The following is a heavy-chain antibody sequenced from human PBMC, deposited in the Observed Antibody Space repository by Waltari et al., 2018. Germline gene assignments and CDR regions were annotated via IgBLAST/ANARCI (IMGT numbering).Heavy chain of an antibody. V-gene: IGHV3-30*18. CDR1: GFTFSSHG. CDR3: AKSLRLPGTTSGFDY. CDR2: VSFDGGNE. J-gene: IGHJ4*02. Sequence: VQLVESGGGVVQPGKSLRLSCAASGFTFSSHGMHWVRQAPGKGLEWVAVVSFDGGNEYYADSVKGRFTISRDNSKNTVNLQMNSLTAEDTAVYYCAKSLRLPGTTSGFDYWGQGTLVTVSS. D-gene: IGHD1-7*01.